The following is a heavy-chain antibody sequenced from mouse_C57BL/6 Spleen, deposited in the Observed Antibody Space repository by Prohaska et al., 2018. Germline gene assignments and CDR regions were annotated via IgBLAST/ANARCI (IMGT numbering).Heavy chain of an antibody. V-gene: IGHV11-2*01. CDR3: MRYGSYWYFDV. CDR1: GLTFSGFW. Sequence: EMQLLETGGGLVQPGGSRGLSCEGSGLTFSGFWMSWVRQTPGKTLEWIGDINSDGSAINYAPSIKDRFTIFRDNDKSTLYLQMSNVRSEDTATYFCMRYGSYWYFDVWGTGTTVTVSS. D-gene: IGHD1-1*02. J-gene: IGHJ1*03. CDR2: INSDGSAI.